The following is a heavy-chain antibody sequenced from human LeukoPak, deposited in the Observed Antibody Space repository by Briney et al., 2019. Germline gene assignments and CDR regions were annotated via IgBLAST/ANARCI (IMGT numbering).Heavy chain of an antibody. V-gene: IGHV1-46*01. J-gene: IGHJ5*02. CDR2: INPSGGST. Sequence: ASVMVSCKASGYTFTSYYMHWVRQAPGQGLEWMGIINPSGGSTSYAQKFQGRVTMTRDTSTSTVYMELSSLRSEDTAVYYCARDGAHYYDSSGYYPNWFDPWGQGTLVTVSS. D-gene: IGHD3-22*01. CDR1: GYTFTSYY. CDR3: ARDGAHYYDSSGYYPNWFDP.